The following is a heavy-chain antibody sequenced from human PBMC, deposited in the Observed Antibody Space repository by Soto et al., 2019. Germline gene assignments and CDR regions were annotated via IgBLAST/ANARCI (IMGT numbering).Heavy chain of an antibody. J-gene: IGHJ4*02. CDR3: EAYSHKGY. CDR1: GFTVSNNY. V-gene: IGHV3-66*01. Sequence: EEQLVESGGDLVQPGGSLRLSCAASGFTVSNNYMSWVRQAPGKGLEWVSLIYSGGSTYYADSVKGRFTISRDSSKNTLYLQMNSLGAEDTAMYYCEAYSHKGYWGQGTLVTVSS. CDR2: IYSGGST. D-gene: IGHD3-16*01.